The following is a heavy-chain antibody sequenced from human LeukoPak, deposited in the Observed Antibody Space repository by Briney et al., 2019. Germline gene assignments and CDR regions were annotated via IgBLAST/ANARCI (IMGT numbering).Heavy chain of an antibody. V-gene: IGHV4-39*07. CDR3: ARGPWGGYDSSGYYYRPQPHYYYYGMDV. CDR2: INHSGST. CDR1: GGSISSGGYY. Sequence: XSETLSLTCTVSGGSISSGGYYWSWIRQPPGKGLEWIGEINHSGSTNYNPSLKSRVTISVDTSKNQFSLKLSSVTAADTAVYCCARGPWGGYDSSGYYYRPQPHYYYYGMDVWGQGTTVTVSS. D-gene: IGHD3-22*01. J-gene: IGHJ6*02.